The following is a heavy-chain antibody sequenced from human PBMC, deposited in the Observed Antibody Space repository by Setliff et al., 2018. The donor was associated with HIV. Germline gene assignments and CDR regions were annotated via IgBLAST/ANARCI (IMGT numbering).Heavy chain of an antibody. CDR3: SRLVVGFSGTSAYMNV. V-gene: IGHV3-20*04. CDR2: VNWNGDNT. D-gene: IGHD1-26*01. CDR1: GFTFHDYD. J-gene: IGHJ6*03. Sequence: PGESLKISCAASGFTFHDYDMTWVRQGPGKGLEWVSGVNWNGDNTDYADFVKGRFTISRDNAKNSLYLQMNTLRAEDTALYYCSRLVVGFSGTSAYMNVWGRGTTVTVSS.